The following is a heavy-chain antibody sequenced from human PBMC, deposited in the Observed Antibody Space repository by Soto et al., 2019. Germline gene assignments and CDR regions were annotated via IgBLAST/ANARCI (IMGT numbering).Heavy chain of an antibody. CDR1: GFTFSSYA. D-gene: IGHD2-15*01. J-gene: IGHJ6*02. CDR3: SKHIQTADIVVVVVAGYYGMDV. CDR2: ISGSGGST. V-gene: IGHV3-23*01. Sequence: EVQLLESGGGLVQPGGSLRLSCAASGFTFSSYAMSWVRQAPGKGLEWVSAISGSGGSTYYADSVKGRFTISRDNSKNKLYLQMNSLRAEDTDVYYCSKHIQTADIVVVVVAGYYGMDVWGQGTTVTVSS.